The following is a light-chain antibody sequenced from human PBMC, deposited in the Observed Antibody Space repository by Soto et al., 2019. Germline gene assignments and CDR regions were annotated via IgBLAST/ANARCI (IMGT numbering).Light chain of an antibody. J-gene: IGLJ3*02. Sequence: QSVLTQPASVSGSPGQSITISCTGTSSDVGGYNYVSWYQQHPGKAPKLMIYEVSNRPSGVSNRFSGSKSGNTASLTISGLQAEDEADYYCSSYTLSNTWVFGGGTKLTVL. CDR2: EVS. V-gene: IGLV2-14*01. CDR3: SSYTLSNTWV. CDR1: SSDVGGYNY.